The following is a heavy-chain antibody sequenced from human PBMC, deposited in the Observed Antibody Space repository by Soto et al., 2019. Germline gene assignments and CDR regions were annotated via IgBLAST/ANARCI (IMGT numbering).Heavy chain of an antibody. CDR1: GGTFSSYT. Sequence: SVKVSCKASGGTFSSYTISWVRQAPGQGLEWMGRIIPILGIANYAQKFQGRVTITADKSTSTAYMELSSLRSEDTAVYYCARSCSSTSCYGGDDYWGQGTLVTVSS. D-gene: IGHD2-2*01. CDR2: IIPILGIA. CDR3: ARSCSSTSCYGGDDY. J-gene: IGHJ4*02. V-gene: IGHV1-69*02.